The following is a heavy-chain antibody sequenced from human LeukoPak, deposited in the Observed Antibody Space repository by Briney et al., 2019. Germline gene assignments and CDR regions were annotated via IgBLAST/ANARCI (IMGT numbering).Heavy chain of an antibody. CDR2: ITPIIDSA. J-gene: IGHJ5*02. CDR1: GGTFSTHI. CDR3: TRVNLRGSQYNWFDP. Sequence: SVKVSCKAFGGTFSTHIFSWVRQAPGQGLEWMGKITPIIDSAKYSQKFRDRLTITGDSSTGTAYMELSSLTPEDTALYYCTRVNLRGSQYNWFDPWGQGTLVIVSS. D-gene: IGHD1-26*01. V-gene: IGHV1-69*08.